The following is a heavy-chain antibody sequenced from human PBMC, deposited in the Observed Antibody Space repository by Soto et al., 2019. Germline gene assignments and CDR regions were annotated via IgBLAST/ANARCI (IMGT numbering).Heavy chain of an antibody. J-gene: IGHJ6*02. CDR1: GYTFSVHY. D-gene: IGHD1-7*01. Sequence: GASVKVSCKASGYTFSVHYIHWVRQAPGQGLEWMGWISANSGDTNYAQKFQGRVTMTRDTSTSTAYMELSRLRSDDTAVYYCARDRAGITGTNYYYYGMDVWGQGTTVTVSS. CDR2: ISANSGDT. CDR3: ARDRAGITGTNYYYYGMDV. V-gene: IGHV1-2*02.